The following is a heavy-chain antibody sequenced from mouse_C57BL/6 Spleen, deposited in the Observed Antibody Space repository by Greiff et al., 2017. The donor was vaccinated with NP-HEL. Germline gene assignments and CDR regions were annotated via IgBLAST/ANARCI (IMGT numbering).Heavy chain of an antibody. V-gene: IGHV5-17*01. CDR1: GFTFSDYG. J-gene: IGHJ1*03. CDR2: ISSGSSTN. D-gene: IGHD1-1*01. Sequence: EVQLVESGGGLVKPGGSLKLSCAASGFTFSDYGMHWVRQAPEKGLEWVAYISSGSSTNYYADTVKGRFTISRDNAKNTLFLQMTSLRSEDTAMYYCARDYYGSPYWYFDVWGTGTTVTVSS. CDR3: ARDYYGSPYWYFDV.